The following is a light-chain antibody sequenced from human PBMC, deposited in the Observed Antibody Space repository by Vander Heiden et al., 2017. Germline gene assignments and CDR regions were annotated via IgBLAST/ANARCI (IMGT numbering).Light chain of an antibody. J-gene: IGLJ2*01. CDR2: DDS. Sequence: SYVLPQPPSVSVAPRQTARSTGGGNNIGRKSVHWHQQKPGQAPVLVVYDDSDRPSGIPERFSGSNSGNTATLTISRVEAGDEADYYCQVWDSDNDHVVFGGGTKLTVL. CDR3: QVWDSDNDHVV. CDR1: NIGRKS. V-gene: IGLV3-21*02.